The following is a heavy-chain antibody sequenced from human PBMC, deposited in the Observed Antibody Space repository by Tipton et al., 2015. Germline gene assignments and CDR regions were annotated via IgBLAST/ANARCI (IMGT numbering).Heavy chain of an antibody. V-gene: IGHV1-18*01. CDR2: ISAYNGNT. J-gene: IGHJ6*02. D-gene: IGHD2-21*02. CDR1: GGTFSSYA. Sequence: QSGAEVKKPGSSVKVSCKGSGGTFSSYAISWVRQAPGQGLEWMGWISAYNGNTNYAQKFQGRVTMTTDTSTTTAYMELRTLRSDDTAVYYCARDGLLGGDFLPPRKQRDYSAMDVWGQGTTVTVSS. CDR3: ARDGLLGGDFLPPRKQRDYSAMDV.